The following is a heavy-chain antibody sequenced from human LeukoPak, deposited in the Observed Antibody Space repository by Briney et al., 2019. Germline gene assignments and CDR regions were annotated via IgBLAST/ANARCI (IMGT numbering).Heavy chain of an antibody. Sequence: GGSLRLSCVASGFTFSSYEMNWVRQAPGKGLEWVSGINWNGGRTGYADSVKSRFTISRDNAKNSLYLQMNSLRAEDTAVYYCARSSGWYHRGPDYYYYYMDVWGKGTTVTVS. V-gene: IGHV3-20*04. CDR2: INWNGGRT. CDR3: ARSSGWYHRGPDYYYYYMDV. CDR1: GFTFSSYE. D-gene: IGHD6-19*01. J-gene: IGHJ6*03.